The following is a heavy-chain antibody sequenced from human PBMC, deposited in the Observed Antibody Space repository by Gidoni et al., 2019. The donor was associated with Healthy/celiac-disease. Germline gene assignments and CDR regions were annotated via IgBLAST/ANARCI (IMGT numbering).Heavy chain of an antibody. CDR2: INHSGST. Sequence: QVQLQQWGAGLLKPSETLSLTCAVYGGSFSGYYWSWIRQPPGKGLEWIGEINHSGSTNYNPSLKSRVTISVDTSKNQFSLKLSSVTAADTAVYYCASYSYGYSFDYWGQGTLVTVSS. CDR1: GGSFSGYY. J-gene: IGHJ4*02. V-gene: IGHV4-34*01. D-gene: IGHD5-18*01. CDR3: ASYSYGYSFDY.